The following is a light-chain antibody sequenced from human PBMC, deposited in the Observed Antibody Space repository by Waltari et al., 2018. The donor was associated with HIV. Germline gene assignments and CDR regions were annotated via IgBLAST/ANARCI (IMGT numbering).Light chain of an antibody. Sequence: QSALTQPASVSGSPGQSVTISCIGSDIDIGIYDYISWYHHPPNRAPRLVVFNAKSRPSWSPFRFAGSKSGNTASLTISGLQADDEGVYYCSSYVTGGSLLFGGGTQVTVL. V-gene: IGLV2-14*01. CDR2: NAK. CDR1: DIDIGIYDY. CDR3: SSYVTGGSLL. J-gene: IGLJ3*02.